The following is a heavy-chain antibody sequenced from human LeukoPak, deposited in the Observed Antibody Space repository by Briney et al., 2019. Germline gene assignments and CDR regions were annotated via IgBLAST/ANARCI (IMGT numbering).Heavy chain of an antibody. CDR2: IYSSGST. CDR1: GGSISSYY. Sequence: SETLSLTCTVSGGSISSYYWSWIRQPAGKGLEWIRRIYSSGSTNYNPSLKSRVTMSLDMSKNQFSLKLSPATAADTAMYYCARDGMAGGWGQGILVTVSS. J-gene: IGHJ4*02. V-gene: IGHV4-4*07. D-gene: IGHD6-19*01. CDR3: ARDGMAGG.